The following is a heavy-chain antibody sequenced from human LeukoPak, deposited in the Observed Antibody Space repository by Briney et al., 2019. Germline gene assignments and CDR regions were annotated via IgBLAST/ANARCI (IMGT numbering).Heavy chain of an antibody. D-gene: IGHD7-27*01. J-gene: IGHJ6*03. V-gene: IGHV3-30*02. Sequence: GGSLRLSCAASGFTFSSYGMHWVHQAPGKGLGWVAFIRYDGSNKYYADSVKGRFTISRDNSKNTLYLQMNSLRAEDTAVYYCARGTGPTSPDYYYMDVWGKGTTVTVSS. CDR2: IRYDGSNK. CDR3: ARGTGPTSPDYYYMDV. CDR1: GFTFSSYG.